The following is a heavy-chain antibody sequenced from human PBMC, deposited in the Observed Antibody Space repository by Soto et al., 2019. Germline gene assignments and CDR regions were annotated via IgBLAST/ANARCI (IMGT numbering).Heavy chain of an antibody. D-gene: IGHD3-3*01. CDR3: ARGRRLFLEWLLPPEPEDFDY. J-gene: IGHJ4*02. CDR2: INHSGST. V-gene: IGHV4-34*01. Sequence: QVQLQQWGAGLLKPSETLSLTCAVYGGSFSGYYWSWIRQPPGKGLEWIGEINHSGSTNYTPSLKSRVTISVDTSKDQFSLTLNSVTAAATAVYYCARGRRLFLEWLLPPEPEDFDYWGQSTLFTVSS. CDR1: GGSFSGYY.